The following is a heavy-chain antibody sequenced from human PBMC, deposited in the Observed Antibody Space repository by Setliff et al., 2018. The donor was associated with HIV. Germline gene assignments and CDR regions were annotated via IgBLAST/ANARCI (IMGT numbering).Heavy chain of an antibody. D-gene: IGHD3-22*01. CDR3: ARGGGYYYDNSGYPTWYYFDY. Sequence: SETLSLTCTVSGGSISSYYWSWIRQPAGKGLEWIGRIYTSGSTNYNPSLKSRVTMSVDTSKNQFSLKLSSVTTADTAVYYCARGGGYYYDNSGYPTWYYFDYWGQGSLVTVSS. V-gene: IGHV4-4*07. J-gene: IGHJ4*02. CDR1: GGSISSYY. CDR2: IYTSGST.